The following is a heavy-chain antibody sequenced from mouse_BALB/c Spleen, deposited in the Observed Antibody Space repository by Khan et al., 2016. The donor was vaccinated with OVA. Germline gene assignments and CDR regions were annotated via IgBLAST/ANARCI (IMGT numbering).Heavy chain of an antibody. CDR3: AREGSRYNYAMDY. CDR2: ISSSGST. V-gene: IGHV3-2*02. CDR1: GYSITSDYA. D-gene: IGHD1-3*01. Sequence: EVQLVESGPGLVKPSQSLSLTCTVTGYSITSDYAWNWIRQFPGNKLEWMGYISSSGSTNYNPALKSRISITRETSKNQFFLQLNSVTTEDTATYYCAREGSRYNYAMDYWGQGTSVTVSS. J-gene: IGHJ4*01.